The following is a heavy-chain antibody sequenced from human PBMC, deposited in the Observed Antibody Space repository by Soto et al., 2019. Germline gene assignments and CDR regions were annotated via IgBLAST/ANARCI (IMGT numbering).Heavy chain of an antibody. CDR3: ARYVRGGLYYFDY. D-gene: IGHD2-8*01. CDR1: GFTFSSYF. Sequence: EVQLVESGGGLVQPGGSLRLSCAASGFTFSSYFMGWFRLAPGKGLEWVANIKQDGGETYYIDSVKGRFTISRDNAEKSVYLQMSSLRAEDTAVYYCARYVRGGLYYFDYWGQGTLVTVSS. CDR2: IKQDGGET. V-gene: IGHV3-7*01. J-gene: IGHJ4*02.